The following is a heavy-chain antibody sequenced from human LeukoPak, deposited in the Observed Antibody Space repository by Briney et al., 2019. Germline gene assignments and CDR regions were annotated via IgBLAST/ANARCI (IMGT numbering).Heavy chain of an antibody. CDR1: GGTFSSYA. Sequence: ASVKVSCKASGGTFSSYAISWVRQAPGQGLEWMGGIIPIFGTANYAQKFQGRVTITADESTSTAYMELSSLRSEDTAVYYCARVKAYYYGSGSYYFDYWGQGTLVTVSS. CDR2: IIPIFGTA. J-gene: IGHJ4*02. CDR3: ARVKAYYYGSGSYYFDY. D-gene: IGHD3-10*01. V-gene: IGHV1-69*13.